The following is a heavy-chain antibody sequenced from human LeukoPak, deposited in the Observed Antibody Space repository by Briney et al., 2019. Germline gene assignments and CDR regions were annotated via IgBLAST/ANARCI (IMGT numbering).Heavy chain of an antibody. CDR2: INHSGST. J-gene: IGHJ4*02. D-gene: IGHD3-16*02. Sequence: SETLSLTCAVYGGSFSGYYWSWIRQPPGKGLEWIGEINHSGSTNYNPSLKSRVTISVDTSKNQFSLKLSSVTAADTAVYYCARDAGHYDYVWGSYRHFDNWGQGTLVTVSS. V-gene: IGHV4-34*01. CDR3: ARDAGHYDYVWGSYRHFDN. CDR1: GGSFSGYY.